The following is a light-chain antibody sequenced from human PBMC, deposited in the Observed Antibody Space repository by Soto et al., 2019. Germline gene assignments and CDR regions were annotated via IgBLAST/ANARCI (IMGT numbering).Light chain of an antibody. CDR1: QSVSSN. Sequence: EIVLTQSPGTLSLSPGERATLSCRASQSVSSNFLAWYQEKPGQGPRLLIYGASTRATGIPARFSGSGSGTEFTLTISSLQSEDFAVYYCQQYNNWPPWTFGQGTKV. CDR2: GAS. V-gene: IGKV3-15*01. J-gene: IGKJ1*01. CDR3: QQYNNWPPWT.